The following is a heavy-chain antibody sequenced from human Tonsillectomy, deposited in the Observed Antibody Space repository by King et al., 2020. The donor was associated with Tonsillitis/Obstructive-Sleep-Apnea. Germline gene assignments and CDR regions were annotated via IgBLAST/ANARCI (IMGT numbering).Heavy chain of an antibody. V-gene: IGHV3-9*01. CDR3: AKDSEQRSSGWYLDAFDI. CDR1: GFTFDDYA. Sequence: VQLVESGGGLVQPGRSLRLSCAASGFTFDDYAMHWVRQAPGKGLEWVSGISWNSGAIGYADSVKGRFTISRDNAKNSLYLQMNSLRADDTALYYCAKDSEQRSSGWYLDAFDIWGQGTMVTVSS. CDR2: ISWNSGAI. D-gene: IGHD6-19*01. J-gene: IGHJ3*02.